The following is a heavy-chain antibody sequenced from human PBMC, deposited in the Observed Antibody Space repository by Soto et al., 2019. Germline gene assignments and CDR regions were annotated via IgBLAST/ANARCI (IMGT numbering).Heavy chain of an antibody. V-gene: IGHV4-59*01. CDR1: GGSISSYY. J-gene: IGHJ4*02. CDR2: IYYSGST. CDR3: ARMFGELNFDY. Sequence: KSSETLSLTCTVSGGSISSYYWSWIRQPPGKGLEWIGYIYYSGSTNYNPSLKSRVTISVDTSKNQFSLKLSSVTAADTAVYYCARMFGELNFDYWGQGTLVTVSS. D-gene: IGHD3-10*02.